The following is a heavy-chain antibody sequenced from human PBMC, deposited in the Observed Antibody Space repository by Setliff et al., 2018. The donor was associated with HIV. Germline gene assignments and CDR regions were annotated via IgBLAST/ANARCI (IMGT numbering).Heavy chain of an antibody. Sequence: PSETLSLTCAVYGGSFSGNYWNWIRQPPGKGLEWIGEINHSANTNYSPSLKSRVTISVDTSKNQFTLKLTSVTAADTAVYYCASRVPAARHFDYWGQGTLFTVSS. D-gene: IGHD2-2*01. J-gene: IGHJ4*02. CDR2: INHSANT. CDR3: ASRVPAARHFDY. CDR1: GGSFSGNY. V-gene: IGHV4-34*01.